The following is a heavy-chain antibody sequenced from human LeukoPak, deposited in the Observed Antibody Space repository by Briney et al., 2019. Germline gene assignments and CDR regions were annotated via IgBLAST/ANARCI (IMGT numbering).Heavy chain of an antibody. CDR2: IWYDGSNK. V-gene: IGHV3-33*06. CDR1: GFTFSSYG. Sequence: GGSLRLSCAASGFTFSSYGMHWVRQAPGKGLEWVAVIWYDGSNKYYADSVKGRFTISRDNSKNTLYLQMNSLRAEDTAVYYCAKVSDFWSGYLDYWGQGTLVTVSS. CDR3: AKVSDFWSGYLDY. D-gene: IGHD3-3*01. J-gene: IGHJ4*02.